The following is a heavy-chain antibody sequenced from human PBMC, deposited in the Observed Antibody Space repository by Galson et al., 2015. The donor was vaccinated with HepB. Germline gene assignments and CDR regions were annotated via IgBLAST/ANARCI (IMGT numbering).Heavy chain of an antibody. J-gene: IGHJ5*02. CDR2: INHSGST. V-gene: IGHV4-34*01. CDR1: GGSFSGYY. Sequence: ETLSLTCAVYGGSFSGYYWSWIRQPPGKGLEWIGEINHSGSTNYNPSLKSRVTISVDTSKNQFSLKLSSVTAADTAVYYCARDQIGRFDPWGQGTLVTVSS. CDR3: ARDQIGRFDP. D-gene: IGHD2/OR15-2a*01.